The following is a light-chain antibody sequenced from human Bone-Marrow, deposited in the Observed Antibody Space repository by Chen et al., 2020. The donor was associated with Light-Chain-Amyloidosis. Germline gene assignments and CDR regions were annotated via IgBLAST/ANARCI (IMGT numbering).Light chain of an antibody. J-gene: IGLJ3*02. CDR3: QSYQGSSQWV. CDR1: SGSIATNY. CDR2: EDD. V-gene: IGLV6-57*01. Sequence: NFILTQPHSVSESPGKTVIISCTRSSGSIATNYVQWYLQRPGSSPTTVLYEDDQSPSGVPARCAGAIDRSSNSASHTISVRKTEEEADYCCQSYQGSSQWVFGGGTKLTVL.